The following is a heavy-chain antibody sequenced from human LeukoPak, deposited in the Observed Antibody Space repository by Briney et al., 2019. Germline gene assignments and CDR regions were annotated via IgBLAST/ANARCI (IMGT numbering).Heavy chain of an antibody. CDR1: GFTFSSYA. CDR3: VGIAAAGPFDY. D-gene: IGHD6-13*01. CDR2: ISGSGGST. V-gene: IGHV3-23*01. J-gene: IGHJ4*02. Sequence: GGSLRLSCAASGFTFSSYAMSWVRQAPGQGLEWVSAISGSGGSTYYADSVKGRFTISRDNSKNTLYLQMNSLRAEDTAVYYCVGIAAAGPFDYWGQGTLDTVSS.